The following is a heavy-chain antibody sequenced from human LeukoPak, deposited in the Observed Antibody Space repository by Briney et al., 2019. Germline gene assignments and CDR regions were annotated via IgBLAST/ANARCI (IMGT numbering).Heavy chain of an antibody. J-gene: IGHJ6*02. D-gene: IGHD4-17*01. CDR3: AKDPLAGGGDYGDYYYGMDV. Sequence: GGSLRLSCAASGFTFDNYNMNWVRQAPGKGLEWVSSISRSSSYIYYADSVKGRFTISRDNSKNTLYLQMNSLRAEDTAVYYCAKDPLAGGGDYGDYYYGMDVWGQGTTVTVSS. CDR1: GFTFDNYN. V-gene: IGHV3-21*04. CDR2: ISRSSSYI.